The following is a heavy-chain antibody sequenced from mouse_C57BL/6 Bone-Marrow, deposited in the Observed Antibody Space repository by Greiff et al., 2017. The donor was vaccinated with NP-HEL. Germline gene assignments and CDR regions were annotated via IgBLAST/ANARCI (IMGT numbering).Heavy chain of an antibody. CDR3: ARGAY. Sequence: VKLMESGAELVKPGASVKISCKASGYAFSNYWMNWVKQRPGKGLEWIGQIYPGDGDTNYNGKFKDKATLTADKSSSTAYMQLRRLTSEDSAVYFCARGAYWGQGTLVTVSA. CDR2: IYPGDGDT. J-gene: IGHJ3*01. CDR1: GYAFSNYW. V-gene: IGHV1-80*01.